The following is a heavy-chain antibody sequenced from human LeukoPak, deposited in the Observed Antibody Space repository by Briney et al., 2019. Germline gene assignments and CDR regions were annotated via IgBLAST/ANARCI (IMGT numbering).Heavy chain of an antibody. V-gene: IGHV4-4*07. Sequence: SETLSLTCTVSGGSISSYYWSWIRQPAGKGLEWIGRIYTSGSTNYNPSLKSRVTMSVDTTKNQFSLKLSSVTAADTAVYYCARGLSGPYYYYYMDVWGKGTSVTVSS. CDR2: IYTSGST. J-gene: IGHJ6*03. CDR1: GGSISSYY. CDR3: ARGLSGPYYYYYMDV. D-gene: IGHD2-15*01.